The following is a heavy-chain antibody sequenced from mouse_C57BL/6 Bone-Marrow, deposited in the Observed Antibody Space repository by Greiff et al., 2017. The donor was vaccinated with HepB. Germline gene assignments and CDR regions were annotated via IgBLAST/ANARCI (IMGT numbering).Heavy chain of an antibody. D-gene: IGHD2-14*01. Sequence: EVKLVESGGDLVKPGGSLKLSCAASGFTFSTSGMSWVRQTPDKRLEWVATINTGATYTYYANSVRGRFTISRDTAKNTLFLLLSSLKSEDSAIYYCARDRFDYYFDYWGQGTALTVSS. CDR2: INTGATYT. J-gene: IGHJ2*01. CDR1: GFTFSTSG. V-gene: IGHV5-6*01. CDR3: ARDRFDYYFDY.